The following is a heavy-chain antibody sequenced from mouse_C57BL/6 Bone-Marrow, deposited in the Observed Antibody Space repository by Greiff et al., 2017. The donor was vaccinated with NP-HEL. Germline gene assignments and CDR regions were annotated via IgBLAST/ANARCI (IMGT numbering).Heavy chain of an antibody. CDR3: TGYYSNYYAIDY. CDR1: GFTFSNYW. CDR2: IRLKSDNYAT. D-gene: IGHD2-5*01. Sequence: DVMLVESGGGLVQPGGSMKLSCVASGFTFSNYWMNWVRQSPEKGLEWVAQIRLKSDNYATHSAESVKGRFTISRDDSKSSVYLQMNNLRAEDTGIYYCTGYYSNYYAIDYWGQGTSVTVSS. V-gene: IGHV6-3*01. J-gene: IGHJ4*01.